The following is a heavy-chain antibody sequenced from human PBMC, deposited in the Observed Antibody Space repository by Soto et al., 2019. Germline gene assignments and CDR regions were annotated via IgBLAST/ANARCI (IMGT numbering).Heavy chain of an antibody. J-gene: IGHJ4*02. V-gene: IGHV3-30-3*01. CDR3: ARDLAPVLLWFGELGY. D-gene: IGHD3-10*01. Sequence: QVQLVESGGGVVQPGRSLRLSCAASGFTFSSYAMHWVRQAPGKGLEWVAVISYDGSNKYYADSVKGRFTISRDNSKNTLYLQMNSLRAEDAAVYYCARDLAPVLLWFGELGYWGQGTLVTVSS. CDR2: ISYDGSNK. CDR1: GFTFSSYA.